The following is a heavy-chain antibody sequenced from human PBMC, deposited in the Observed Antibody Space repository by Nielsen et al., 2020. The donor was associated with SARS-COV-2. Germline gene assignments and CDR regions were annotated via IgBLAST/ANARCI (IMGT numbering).Heavy chain of an antibody. J-gene: IGHJ6*03. V-gene: IGHV4-31*03. CDR2: ISYSGST. Sequence: TLSLTCTVSGGSISGGGYYWTWIRQHPGTGQEWIGNISYSGSTYYNPSLKSRVTISVDTSKNHFSLKLSSVTAADTAVYYCARLAPYNWNYNDGYYMDVWGKGTTVTVSS. D-gene: IGHD1-7*01. CDR1: GGSISGGGYY. CDR3: ARLAPYNWNYNDGYYMDV.